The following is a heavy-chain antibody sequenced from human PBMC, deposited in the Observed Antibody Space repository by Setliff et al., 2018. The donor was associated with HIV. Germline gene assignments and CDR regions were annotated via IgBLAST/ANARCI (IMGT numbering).Heavy chain of an antibody. V-gene: IGHV4-39*07. CDR1: GGSISSSLYY. Sequence: SETLSLTCTVSGGSISSSLYYWGWIRQPPGKGLEWIGEIHHSGSTKYNPSLQSRVTILVDTSNKQLSLNLGSVTAADTAVYFCARHGGHSFDSWGQGTLVTVSS. CDR3: ARHGGHSFDS. J-gene: IGHJ4*02. D-gene: IGHD2-15*01. CDR2: IHHSGST.